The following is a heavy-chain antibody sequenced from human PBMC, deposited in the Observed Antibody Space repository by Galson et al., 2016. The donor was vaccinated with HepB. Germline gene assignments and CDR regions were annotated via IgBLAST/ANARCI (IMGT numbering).Heavy chain of an antibody. CDR1: GFTFSSYG. CDR2: ISYDGSDK. Sequence: SLRLSCAVSGFTFSSYGMHWVRQAPGKGLEWVAVISYDGSDKYYAEFVKGRFTISRDNSRNTLYLQLNSLRGEDTAVYYCAKDFGLRLPHYWGQGTLVSVSS. CDR3: AKDFGLRLPHY. V-gene: IGHV3-30*18. J-gene: IGHJ4*02. D-gene: IGHD3-10*01.